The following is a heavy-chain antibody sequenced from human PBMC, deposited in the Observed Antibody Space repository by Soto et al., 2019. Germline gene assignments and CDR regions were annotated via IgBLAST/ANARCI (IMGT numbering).Heavy chain of an antibody. CDR3: ATPAPKPYYYYGMDV. V-gene: IGHV4-39*01. J-gene: IGHJ6*02. CDR1: GGSISSSSYY. CDR2: IYYSGST. Sequence: PSETLSLTXTVSGGSISSSSYYWGWIRQPPGKGLEWIGSIYYSGSTYYNPSLKSRVTISVDTSKNQFSLKLSSVTAADTAVYYCATPAPKPYYYYGMDVWGQGTTVTVSS.